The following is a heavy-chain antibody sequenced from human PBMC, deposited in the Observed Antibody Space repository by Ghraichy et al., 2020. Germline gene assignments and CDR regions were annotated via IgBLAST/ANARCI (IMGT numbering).Heavy chain of an antibody. Sequence: GGSLRLSCAASGFTFREFWMNWVRQAPGKGLEWVSSIDINGYDIYYADSVRGRFIISRDNGKNSLFLQMNSLRDEDTAVYYCARGQYNSSPDYWGQGTLVTVSS. J-gene: IGHJ4*02. CDR1: GFTFREFW. CDR3: ARGQYNSSPDY. D-gene: IGHD2/OR15-2a*01. V-gene: IGHV3-48*02. CDR2: IDINGYDI.